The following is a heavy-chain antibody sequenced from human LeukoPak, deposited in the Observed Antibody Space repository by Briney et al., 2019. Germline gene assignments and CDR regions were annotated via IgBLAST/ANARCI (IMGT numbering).Heavy chain of an antibody. J-gene: IGHJ3*02. CDR3: TREVVTQSLYSGYDAFDI. V-gene: IGHV3-48*03. CDR2: IYSGGTTM. D-gene: IGHD5-12*01. CDR1: GFAFISFE. Sequence: QPGGSLRLSCAAPGFAFISFEMNWVRQAPGEGLEWVFHIYSGGTTMYNADAVKGRFTISRDSAKNSLYLQMNNLRAEDTAVYYCTREVVTQSLYSGYDAFDIWGRGTMVTVSS.